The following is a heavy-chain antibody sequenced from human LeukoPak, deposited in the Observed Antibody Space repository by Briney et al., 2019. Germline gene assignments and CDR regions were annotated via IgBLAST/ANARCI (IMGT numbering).Heavy chain of an antibody. V-gene: IGHV4-4*07. CDR3: ARDHSRDYNWFDH. Sequence: KSSETLSLTCTVSGGSISSYYWSWLRQPAGKGREGLGRIYTSGSTNYNPSLKSRVTMSVDTSKTQFSLKLSSVTAADTAVYYWARDHSRDYNWFDHWGQGTLVTVSS. CDR1: GGSISSYY. D-gene: IGHD3-10*01. J-gene: IGHJ5*02. CDR2: IYTSGST.